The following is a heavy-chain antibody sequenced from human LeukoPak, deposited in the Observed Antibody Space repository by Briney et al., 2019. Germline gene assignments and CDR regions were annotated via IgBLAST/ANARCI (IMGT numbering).Heavy chain of an antibody. CDR2: IHSSGST. D-gene: IGHD3-10*01. V-gene: IGHV4-4*08. CDR1: GGSISNYY. J-gene: IGHJ3*02. Sequence: SETLSLTCTVSGGSISNYYWSWIRQTPGKGLEGIGYIHSSGSTNNNPSLRSRVTISVDTSKNQFSLKLSSVTAADTALYYCARYSSGTYAFDIWGQGAMVTVSS. CDR3: ARYSSGTYAFDI.